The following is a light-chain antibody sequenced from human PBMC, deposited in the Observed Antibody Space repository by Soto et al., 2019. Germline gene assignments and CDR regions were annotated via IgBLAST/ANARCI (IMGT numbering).Light chain of an antibody. V-gene: IGKV1-8*01. CDR1: QGISSY. J-gene: IGKJ1*01. Sequence: AIRMTQSPSSLSASTGDRVTIACRASQGISSYLAWYQQKPGKAPKLLIYAASTLQSGVPSRFSGSGSGTDFSLTISSLQPEDFATYYCHQSYSTPWTFGRGTKVDIK. CDR2: AAS. CDR3: HQSYSTPWT.